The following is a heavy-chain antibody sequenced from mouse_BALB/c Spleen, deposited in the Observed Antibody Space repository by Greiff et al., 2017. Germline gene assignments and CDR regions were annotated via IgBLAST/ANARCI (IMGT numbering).Heavy chain of an antibody. CDR3: ARPITAVVATGAMDY. V-gene: IGHV2-2*02. CDR2: IWSGGST. Sequence: QVQLKESGPGLVQPSQSLSITCTVSGFSLTSYGVHWVRQSPGKGLEWLGVIWSGGSTDYNAAFISRLSISKDNSKSQVFFKMNSLQANDTAIYYSARPITAVVATGAMDYWGQGTSVTVSS. D-gene: IGHD1-1*01. J-gene: IGHJ4*01. CDR1: GFSLTSYG.